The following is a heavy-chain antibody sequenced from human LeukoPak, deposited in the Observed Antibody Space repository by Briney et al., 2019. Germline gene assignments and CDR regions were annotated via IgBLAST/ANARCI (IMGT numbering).Heavy chain of an antibody. V-gene: IGHV3-74*01. J-gene: IGHJ4*02. CDR2: INSDGSST. Sequence: GGSLRLSCAASGFTFSSYWMHWVRQAPGKGLVGVSRINSDGSSTSYADSVKGRFTISRDNAKNTLYLQMNSLRAEDTAVYYCARVKVQYSSSWPFDYWGQGTLVTVSS. D-gene: IGHD6-6*01. CDR1: GFTFSSYW. CDR3: ARVKVQYSSSWPFDY.